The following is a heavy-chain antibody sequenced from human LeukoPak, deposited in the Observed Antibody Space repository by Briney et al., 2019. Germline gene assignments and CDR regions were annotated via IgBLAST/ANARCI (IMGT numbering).Heavy chain of an antibody. CDR1: GFTFSSYA. CDR2: ISSSGSTR. D-gene: IGHD2-15*01. V-gene: IGHV3-48*03. J-gene: IGHJ4*02. Sequence: GGSLRLSCEASGFTFSSYAVSWVRQAPGKGLEWVSYISSSGSTRYYADSVKGRFTISRDNAKNSLFLQMNSLRAEDTAVYYCARATRGVASNFDYWGQGTLVTVSS. CDR3: ARATRGVASNFDY.